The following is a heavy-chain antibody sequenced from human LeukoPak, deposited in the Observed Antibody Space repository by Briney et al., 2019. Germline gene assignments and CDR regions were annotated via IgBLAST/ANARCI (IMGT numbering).Heavy chain of an antibody. J-gene: IGHJ4*02. V-gene: IGHV3-30*02. Sequence: PGRSLRLSCAASGFTFSSYGMHWVRQAPGKGLEWVAFIRYDGSNKYYADSVKGRFTISRDNSKNTLYLQMNSLRAEDTAVYYCAKALYNWNDGGDFDYWGQGTLVTVSS. CDR3: AKALYNWNDGGDFDY. CDR2: IRYDGSNK. D-gene: IGHD1-1*01. CDR1: GFTFSSYG.